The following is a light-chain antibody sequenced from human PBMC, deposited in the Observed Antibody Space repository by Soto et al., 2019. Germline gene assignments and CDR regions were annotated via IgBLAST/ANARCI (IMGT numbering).Light chain of an antibody. CDR2: DVT. CDR1: SSDVGSYNY. CDR3: TSYTSSNTHVL. J-gene: IGLJ2*01. V-gene: IGLV2-14*03. Sequence: QSALTQPASVSGSPGQSVTISCTGTSSDVGSYNYVSWYQQHPGKAPKLMIYDVTDRPSGVSNRFSGSKSGNTASLTISGLQAEDEADYYCTSYTSSNTHVLFGGGTKLTVL.